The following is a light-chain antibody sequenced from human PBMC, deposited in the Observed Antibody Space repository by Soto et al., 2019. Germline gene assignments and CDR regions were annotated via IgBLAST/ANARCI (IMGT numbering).Light chain of an antibody. J-gene: IGKJ2*01. CDR1: QSISSW. CDR3: QQYNSYSQST. Sequence: DIPMTQSPSTLSASVGDRVTITCRASQSISSWLAWYQQKPGKAPKLLIHKASSLESGVPSRFSGSGSGTEFTLTISSLQPDYVATYYCQQYNSYSQSTFGQGTKLEIK. CDR2: KAS. V-gene: IGKV1-5*03.